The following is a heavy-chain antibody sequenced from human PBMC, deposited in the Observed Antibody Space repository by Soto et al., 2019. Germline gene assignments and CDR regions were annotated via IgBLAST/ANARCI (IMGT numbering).Heavy chain of an antibody. CDR2: IYWDDDK. V-gene: IGHV2-5*02. CDR3: ALKGDGYRGFKY. J-gene: IGHJ4*02. D-gene: IGHD5-12*01. Sequence: QITLKESGPTLVKPTQTLTLTCTLSGFSLSTSGVGVGWIRQPPGKAVEWLALIYWDDDKRYSPFLKSRLTITKDTSKNQVVLTLTNMDPVDTATYYCALKGDGYRGFKYWGQGTLVTVSS. CDR1: GFSLSTSGVG.